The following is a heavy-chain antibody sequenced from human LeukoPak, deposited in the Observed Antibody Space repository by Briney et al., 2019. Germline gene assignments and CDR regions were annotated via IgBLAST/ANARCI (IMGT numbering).Heavy chain of an antibody. CDR2: MSYSGDT. D-gene: IGHD6-13*01. CDR3: AVKVAATGYY. J-gene: IGHJ4*02. CDR1: GGSISSAGYY. Sequence: NPSETLSLTCTVSGGSISSAGYYWSWIRQHPGTGLESIGYMSYSGDTYYNASLKSRLTISLDTSKNQFSLKPTSVTAADTAVYYCAVKVAATGYYWGRGTLVTVSS. V-gene: IGHV4-31*03.